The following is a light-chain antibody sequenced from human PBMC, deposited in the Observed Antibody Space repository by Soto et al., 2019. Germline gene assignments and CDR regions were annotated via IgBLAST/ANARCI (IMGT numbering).Light chain of an antibody. CDR3: QQYHKLVT. J-gene: IGKJ1*01. CDR1: QDIRKY. CDR2: DAS. V-gene: IGKV1-33*01. Sequence: DVQMTQSPSSLSASIGDRVTITCQASQDIRKYLNWYQQKPGKAPDLLIHDASNLETGVPSRFSGSGSGTLFTFTISGLMLEDLATYYCQQYHKLVTFGRGTKV.